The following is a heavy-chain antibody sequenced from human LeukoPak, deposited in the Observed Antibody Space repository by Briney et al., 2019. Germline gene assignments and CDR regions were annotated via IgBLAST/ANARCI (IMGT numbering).Heavy chain of an antibody. Sequence: GFSLLLSCADSGFPLSSHRLLWVRPATGGGLGWVSSISSSSSYIYYADSVKGRFTISRDNAKNSLYLQMNSLRAEDTAVYYCARDGTYGSRSYPRFDPWGQGTLVTVFS. CDR3: ARDGTYGSRSYPRFDP. V-gene: IGHV3-21*01. CDR1: GFPLSSHR. D-gene: IGHD3-10*01. CDR2: ISSSSSYI. J-gene: IGHJ5*02.